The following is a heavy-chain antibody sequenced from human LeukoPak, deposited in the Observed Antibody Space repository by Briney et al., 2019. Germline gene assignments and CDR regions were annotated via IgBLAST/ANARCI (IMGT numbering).Heavy chain of an antibody. V-gene: IGHV4-61*08. D-gene: IGHD3-3*01. CDR1: GGSISSTAYY. J-gene: IGHJ4*02. CDR2: IYYSGST. CDR3: ARGHDFWSGYFPGY. Sequence: SETLSLTCSVSGGSISSTAYYWGWIRQPPGKGLEWIGYIYYSGSTNYNPSLKSRVTISVDTSKNQFSLKLSSVTAADTAVYYCARGHDFWSGYFPGYWGQGTLVTVSS.